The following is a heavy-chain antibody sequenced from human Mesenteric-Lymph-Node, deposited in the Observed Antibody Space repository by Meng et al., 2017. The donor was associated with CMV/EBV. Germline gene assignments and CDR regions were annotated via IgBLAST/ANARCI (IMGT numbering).Heavy chain of an antibody. D-gene: IGHD1-26*01. J-gene: IGHJ5*02. Sequence: GESLKISCAASGFTFSSYGMHWVRQAPGKGLEWVAFIRYDGSSKYYADSVKGRFTIPRDNSKNTLYLQMNSLRAEDTAVYYCAREELNWFDPWGQGTLVTVSS. V-gene: IGHV3-30*02. CDR2: IRYDGSSK. CDR3: AREELNWFDP. CDR1: GFTFSSYG.